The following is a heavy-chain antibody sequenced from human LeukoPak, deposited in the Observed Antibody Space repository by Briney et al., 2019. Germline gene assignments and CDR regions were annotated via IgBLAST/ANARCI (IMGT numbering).Heavy chain of an antibody. D-gene: IGHD2-2*01. CDR2: IIPIFGTA. CDR1: GGTFGSYA. CDR3: ARGYCSSTSCYSPWTLGY. Sequence: ASVKVSCKASGGTFGSYAISWVRQAPGQGLEWMGGIIPIFGTANYAQKFQGRVTITADESTSTAYMELSSLRSEDTAVYYCARGYCSSTSCYSPWTLGYWGQGTLVTVSS. J-gene: IGHJ4*02. V-gene: IGHV1-69*13.